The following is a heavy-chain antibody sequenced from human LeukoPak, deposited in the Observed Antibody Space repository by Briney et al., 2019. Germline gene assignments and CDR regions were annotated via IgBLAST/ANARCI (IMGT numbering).Heavy chain of an antibody. CDR3: AREAVDYGSGSHDY. CDR2: VHSSGST. D-gene: IGHD3-10*01. CDR1: GASIGSFY. J-gene: IGHJ4*02. Sequence: SETLSLTCTVSGASIGSFYWSWIRQPAGKGLEWIGRVHSSGSTNYILSIKSRVTMSVDTSKNQFSLKLNSVTAADTAMYYCAREAVDYGSGSHDYWGQGTLVTVSS. V-gene: IGHV4-4*07.